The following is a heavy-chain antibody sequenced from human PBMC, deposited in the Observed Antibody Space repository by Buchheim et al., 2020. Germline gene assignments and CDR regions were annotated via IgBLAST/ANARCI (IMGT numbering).Heavy chain of an antibody. D-gene: IGHD3-10*01. CDR3: ARMMKDYYGSGSYYN. Sequence: EVQLVESGGGVVRPGVSLRLSCAASGFTFDDYGMSWVRQAPGKGLEWVSGINWNGGSTGYADYVKGRFTISRDNATKYTVWQMNSLRAEDTALYYCARMMKDYYGSGSYYNWGQGTL. CDR1: GFTFDDYG. CDR2: INWNGGST. J-gene: IGHJ4*02. V-gene: IGHV3-20*04.